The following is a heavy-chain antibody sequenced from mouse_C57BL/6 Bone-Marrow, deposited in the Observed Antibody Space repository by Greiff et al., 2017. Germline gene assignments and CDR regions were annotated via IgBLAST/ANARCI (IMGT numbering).Heavy chain of an antibody. Sequence: EVQLVESGGGLVKPGGSLKLSCAASGFTFSSYAMSWVRQTPEKRLEWVATISDGGSYTYYPDNVKGRFTISRDNAKNNLYLQMSHLKSEDTAMYYCARDRVTTPQAWFVYWGQGTLVTVSA. CDR2: ISDGGSYT. D-gene: IGHD2-5*01. J-gene: IGHJ3*01. V-gene: IGHV5-4*01. CDR3: ARDRVTTPQAWFVY. CDR1: GFTFSSYA.